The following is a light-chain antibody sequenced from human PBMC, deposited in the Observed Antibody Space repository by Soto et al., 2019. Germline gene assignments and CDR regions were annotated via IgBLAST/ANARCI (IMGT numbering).Light chain of an antibody. J-gene: IGKJ4*01. Sequence: DIQMTQSPSTLSASVGGRLTITCRASQSISNWLAWYQLKPGKDPKLLIFQASSLQGGVPSRFSGSGSGTEFTLTISGLQPDDFATYYCQQYNTFPLTFGGGTRVEIK. CDR1: QSISNW. V-gene: IGKV1-5*03. CDR3: QQYNTFPLT. CDR2: QAS.